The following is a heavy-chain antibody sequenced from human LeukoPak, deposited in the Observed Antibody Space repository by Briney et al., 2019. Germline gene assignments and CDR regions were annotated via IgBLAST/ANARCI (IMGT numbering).Heavy chain of an antibody. CDR3: ARLGYCSSGLCYGGDY. CDR2: IYPYDSDT. CDR1: GYSFTTYW. D-gene: IGHD2-15*01. J-gene: IGHJ4*02. Sequence: GESLKISCQGSGYSFTTYWIGWVRQMPGKGLEWMGVIYPYDSDTRYSPSFQGQVSISVDKSISTAYLQWSSLKASDTAMFYCARLGYCSSGLCYGGDYWGQGTLITVSS. V-gene: IGHV5-51*01.